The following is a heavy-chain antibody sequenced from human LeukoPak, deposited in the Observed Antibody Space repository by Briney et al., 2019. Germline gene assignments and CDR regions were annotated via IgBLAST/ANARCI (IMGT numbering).Heavy chain of an antibody. CDR1: GYTLTGYY. J-gene: IGHJ4*02. CDR2: INPNSGGT. Sequence: GASVKVSCKASGYTLTGYYMHWVRQAPGQGLEWMGWINPNSGGTNYAQKFQGRVTMTRDTSISTAYMELSRLRSDDTAVYYCASLGPWGSYRYTFDYWGQGTLVTVSS. D-gene: IGHD3-16*02. V-gene: IGHV1-2*02. CDR3: ASLGPWGSYRYTFDY.